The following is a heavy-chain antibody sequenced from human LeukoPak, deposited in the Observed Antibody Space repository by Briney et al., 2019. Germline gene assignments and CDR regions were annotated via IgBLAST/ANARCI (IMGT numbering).Heavy chain of an antibody. D-gene: IGHD1-1*01. CDR1: GFTFSSYW. J-gene: IGHJ4*02. CDR2: INEDGSDK. Sequence: GGSLRLSCAASGFTFSSYWMTWVRQAPGKGLEWVANINEDGSDKYYVDSVKGRFTVSRDNAKNSLYLQMNSLRAEDTAIYYWARDTYRFFDFWGQGTLVTVSS. V-gene: IGHV3-7*01. CDR3: ARDTYRFFDF.